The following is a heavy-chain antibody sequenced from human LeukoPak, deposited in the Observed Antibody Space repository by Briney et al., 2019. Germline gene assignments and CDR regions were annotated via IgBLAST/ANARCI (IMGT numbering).Heavy chain of an antibody. D-gene: IGHD3-22*01. CDR2: SYYSGST. V-gene: IGHV4-31*03. CDR1: GGSISSGGYY. Sequence: SQTLSLTCTVSGGSISSGGYYWSWIRRHPGKGLEWIGYSYYSGSTYYNPSLKSRVTISVGTSKNQFSLKLSSVTAADTAVYYCAREDYYDSSGYYYGAFDIWGQGTMVTVSS. CDR3: AREDYYDSSGYYYGAFDI. J-gene: IGHJ3*02.